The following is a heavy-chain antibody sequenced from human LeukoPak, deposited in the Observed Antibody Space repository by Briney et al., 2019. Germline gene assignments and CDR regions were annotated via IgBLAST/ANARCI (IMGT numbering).Heavy chain of an antibody. V-gene: IGHV4-39*01. CDR1: GGSISSSGYY. CDR3: VRRDPRTNWFDP. J-gene: IGHJ5*02. D-gene: IGHD2-21*02. Sequence: SETLSLTCTVSGGSISSSGYYWGWVRQPPGKGLEWIASFCYRGETYYKPSLKSRIAISVDMSKNQFSLKLNSVTAADTAMYYCVRRDPRTNWFDPWGQGTLVTVSS. CDR2: FCYRGET.